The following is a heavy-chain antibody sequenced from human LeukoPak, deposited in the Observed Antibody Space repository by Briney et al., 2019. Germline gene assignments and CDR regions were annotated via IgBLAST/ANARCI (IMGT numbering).Heavy chain of an antibody. V-gene: IGHV1-2*02. J-gene: IGHJ4*02. CDR1: GGTFSSYA. Sequence: GASVKVSCKASGGTFSSYAISWVRQAPGQGLEWMGWINPNSGGTNYAQKFQGRVTMTRDTSISTAYMELSRLRSDDTAVYYCARLAAADPFDYWGQGTLVTVS. CDR2: INPNSGGT. CDR3: ARLAAADPFDY. D-gene: IGHD6-13*01.